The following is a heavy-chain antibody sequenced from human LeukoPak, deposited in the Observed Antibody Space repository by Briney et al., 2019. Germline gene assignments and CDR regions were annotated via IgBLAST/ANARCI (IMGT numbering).Heavy chain of an antibody. V-gene: IGHV3-74*01. J-gene: IGHJ4*02. CDR2: ISPDGRTI. CDR3: ATAGSYRFDY. D-gene: IGHD3-9*01. Sequence: GVSLRLSCAASGFTFNGYWMHWVRQAPGKGLVWLSRISPDGRTIDYADAVEGRFTISRDNAKNTLYLQMNSLTAEDTAVYYCATAGSYRFDYWGQGTLVTVSS. CDR1: GFTFNGYW.